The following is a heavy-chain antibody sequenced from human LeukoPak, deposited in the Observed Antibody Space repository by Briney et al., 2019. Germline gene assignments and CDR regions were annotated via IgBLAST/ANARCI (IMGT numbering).Heavy chain of an antibody. J-gene: IGHJ4*02. CDR3: ARDYYGSGSYYD. Sequence: GASVKVSYKASGFTFTSSAMQWVRQARGQRLEWIGWIVVGSGNTNYAQKFQERVTITRDMSTSTAYMELSSLRSDDTAVYYCARDYYGSGSYYDWGQGTLVTVSS. D-gene: IGHD3-10*01. V-gene: IGHV1-58*02. CDR2: IVVGSGNT. CDR1: GFTFTSSA.